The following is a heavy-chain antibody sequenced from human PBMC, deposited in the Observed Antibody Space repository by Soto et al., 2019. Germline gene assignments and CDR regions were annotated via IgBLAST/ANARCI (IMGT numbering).Heavy chain of an antibody. J-gene: IGHJ4*02. CDR3: ARGSYYSGWV. CDR2: TYYRSKWYS. D-gene: IGHD6-19*01. V-gene: IGHV6-1*01. CDR1: GDSVSSTSAA. Sequence: QTLSLTCVISGDSVSSTSAAWSLIRQSPSRGLEWLGRTYYRSKWYSDYAVSVKSRITINPDTSKNQFSLQLNSVTPEDTAVYYCARGSYYSGWVWGQGTLVTVSS.